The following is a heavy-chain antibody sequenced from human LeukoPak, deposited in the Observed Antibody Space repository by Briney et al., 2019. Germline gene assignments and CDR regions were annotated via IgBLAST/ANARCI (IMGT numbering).Heavy chain of an antibody. CDR3: ARELKDRVVTAIPGYYYYYYGTDV. CDR2: ISSNGGST. D-gene: IGHD2-21*02. V-gene: IGHV3-64*01. Sequence: GGSLRLSCAASGFTFSSYAMHWVRQAPGKGLEYVSAISSNGGSTYYANSVKGRFTISRDNSKNTLYLQMGSLRAEDMAVYYCARELKDRVVTAIPGYYYYYYGTDVWGQGTTVTVSS. CDR1: GFTFSSYA. J-gene: IGHJ6*02.